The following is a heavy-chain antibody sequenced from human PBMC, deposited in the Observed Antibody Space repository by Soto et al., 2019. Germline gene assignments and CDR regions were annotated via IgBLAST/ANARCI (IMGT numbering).Heavy chain of an antibody. CDR3: ARAGCGGDCQPPRLLDY. CDR2: IVVGSGNT. Sequence: ASVKVSCKASGFTFTSSAVQWVRQARGQRLEWIGWIVVGSGNTNYAQKFQERVTITRDMSTSTAYMELSSLRSEDTAVYYCARAGCGGDCQPPRLLDYWGQGTLVTVSS. V-gene: IGHV1-58*01. CDR1: GFTFTSSA. J-gene: IGHJ4*02. D-gene: IGHD2-21*02.